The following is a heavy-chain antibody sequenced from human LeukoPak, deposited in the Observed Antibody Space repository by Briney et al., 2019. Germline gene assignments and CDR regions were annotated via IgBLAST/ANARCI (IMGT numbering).Heavy chain of an antibody. V-gene: IGHV3-11*03. CDR3: ARTVGRGPGGHFDY. CDR2: IGSSVSYT. D-gene: IGHD3-10*01. CDR1: GLSYSDSY. Sequence: PGGSLRLSCAASGLSYSDSYMTWIRQAPGKGLEWVSYIGSSVSYTNYADSVQGRFIVSRGNAKNSLFLHMTSLRAEGTAVYYCARTVGRGPGGHFDYWGQGTLVIVSS. J-gene: IGHJ4*02.